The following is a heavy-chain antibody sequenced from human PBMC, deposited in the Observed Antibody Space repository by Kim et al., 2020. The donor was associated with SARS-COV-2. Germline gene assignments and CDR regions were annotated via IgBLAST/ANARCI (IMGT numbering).Heavy chain of an antibody. D-gene: IGHD6-6*01. CDR3: ARADSSSVYYYGMDV. CDR2: IYYSGST. CDR1: GGSISSRGYY. Sequence: SETLSLTCAVSGGSISSRGYYGGWIRQPPGKGLEWIGSIYYSGSTYYNPSLKSRVTISVDTSKNQLSLKLSSVTVADTAVYYCARADSSSVYYYGMDVWG. J-gene: IGHJ6*01. V-gene: IGHV4-39*01.